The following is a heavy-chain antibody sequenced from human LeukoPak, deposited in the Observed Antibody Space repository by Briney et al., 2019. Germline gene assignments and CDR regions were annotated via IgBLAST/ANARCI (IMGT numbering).Heavy chain of an antibody. V-gene: IGHV4-39*01. CDR3: ATPLDYDSSGYYKT. J-gene: IGHJ5*02. CDR2: IYYSGST. D-gene: IGHD3-22*01. Sequence: PSETLSLTCTVSGGSISSSSYYWGWIRQPPGKGLEWIGSIYYSGSTYYNPSLKSRVTISVDTSKNQFSLKLSSVTAADTAVYYCATPLDYDSSGYYKTWGQGTLVTVSS. CDR1: GGSISSSSYY.